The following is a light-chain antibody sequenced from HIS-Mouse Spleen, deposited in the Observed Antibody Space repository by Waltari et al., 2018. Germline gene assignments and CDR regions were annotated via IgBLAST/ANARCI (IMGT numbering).Light chain of an antibody. CDR3: CSYAGSSTRV. J-gene: IGLJ3*02. CDR1: TRYCWRSNL. V-gene: IGLV2-23*01. Sequence: QSALTQPPSVSGSPGQSITIPCTGTTRYCWRSNLFSLYQQHTGKAPKLMIYEGSKRPSGVSNRFSGSKSGNTASLTISGLQAEDEADYYCCSYAGSSTRVFGGGTKLNVL. CDR2: EGS.